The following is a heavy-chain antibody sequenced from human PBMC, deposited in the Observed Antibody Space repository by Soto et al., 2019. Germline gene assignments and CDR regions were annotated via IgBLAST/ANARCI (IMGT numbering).Heavy chain of an antibody. J-gene: IGHJ4*02. D-gene: IGHD6-13*01. CDR3: AHSRIAAAGVDY. CDR1: GFSLSTSGVG. Sequence: QITLKESGPTLVKPTQTLTLTCTFSGFSLSTSGVGVGWIRQPPGQALEWLALIYWDDDKRYSPSLKSRLTLTKDTSKNQVVLTMTNMDPVDTATYYCAHSRIAAAGVDYWGQGTLVTVSS. CDR2: IYWDDDK. V-gene: IGHV2-5*02.